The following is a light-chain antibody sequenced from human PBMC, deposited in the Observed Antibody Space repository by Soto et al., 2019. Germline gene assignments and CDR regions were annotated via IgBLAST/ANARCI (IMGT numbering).Light chain of an antibody. V-gene: IGLV2-8*01. CDR2: EVT. CDR3: SSYAGSKNRYV. CDR1: SSDVGGYNF. J-gene: IGLJ1*01. Sequence: QSALTQPPSASGSRGQSVTSSCTGTSSDVGGYNFVSWYQQHPGKAPKVILYEVTKRPSGVPDRFSGSKSGNTASLTVSGLQTEDEAHYYCSSYAGSKNRYVFGTGTKVTVL.